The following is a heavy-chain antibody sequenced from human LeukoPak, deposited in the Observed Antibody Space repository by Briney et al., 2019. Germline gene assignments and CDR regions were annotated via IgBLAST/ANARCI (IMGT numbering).Heavy chain of an antibody. CDR1: GGSFSGYY. J-gene: IGHJ4*02. Sequence: SETLSLTCAVYGGSFSGYYWSWIRQPPGKGLEWIGEINHSGSTNYNPSLKSRVTISVDTSKNQFSLKRSSVTAADTAVYYCARPRYGSGSYYFDYWGQGTLVTVSS. D-gene: IGHD3-10*01. CDR3: ARPRYGSGSYYFDY. V-gene: IGHV4-34*01. CDR2: INHSGST.